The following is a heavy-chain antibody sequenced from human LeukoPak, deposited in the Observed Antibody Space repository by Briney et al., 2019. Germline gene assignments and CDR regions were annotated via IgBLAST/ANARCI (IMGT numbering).Heavy chain of an antibody. V-gene: IGHV4-59*01. J-gene: IGHJ4*02. CDR1: GGSISSYY. CDR3: ARGRAVAGA. Sequence: SETLSLTCSVSGGSISSYYWSWIRQPPGKGLEWIGYIYYSGYTNYDPSLKSRVTMSVDTSKNQFSLQLSSVTAADTAVYYCARGRAVAGAWGQGTLVTVSS. CDR2: IYYSGYT. D-gene: IGHD6-19*01.